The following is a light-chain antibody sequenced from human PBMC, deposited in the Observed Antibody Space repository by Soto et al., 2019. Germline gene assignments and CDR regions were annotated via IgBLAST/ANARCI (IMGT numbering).Light chain of an antibody. CDR3: HSRA. CDR2: DAS. J-gene: IGKJ5*01. V-gene: IGKV1-5*01. CDR1: QTIMRC. Sequence: DIRLTQTPSTLYASVRDEVTITCRATQTIMRCLAWYHHKPGRASKLLIYDASTLESGVPSRFSGSGSETEFTLTISRLQPDDFATYFCHSRAFGQGTRLEIK.